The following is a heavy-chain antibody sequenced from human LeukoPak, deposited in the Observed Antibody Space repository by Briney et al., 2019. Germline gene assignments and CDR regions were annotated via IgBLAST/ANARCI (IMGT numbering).Heavy chain of an antibody. CDR3: AKIFTIEDYYYYYYMDV. J-gene: IGHJ6*03. D-gene: IGHD3-10*01. CDR2: ISGSGGST. Sequence: GGSLRLSCAASGFTFSSYAMRWVRQAPGKGLEWVSAISGSGGSTYYADSVKGRFTISRDNSKNTLYLQMNSLRAEDTAVYYCAKIFTIEDYYYYYYMDVWGKGTTVTVSS. V-gene: IGHV3-23*01. CDR1: GFTFSSYA.